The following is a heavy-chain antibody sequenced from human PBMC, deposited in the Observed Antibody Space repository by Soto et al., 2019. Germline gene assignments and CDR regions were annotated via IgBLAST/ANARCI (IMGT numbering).Heavy chain of an antibody. Sequence: SVKVSCKASGGTFSSYAISWVRQAPGQGLEWMGGIIPIFGTANYAQKFQGRVTITADESTSTAYMELSSLRSEDTAVYYCARDPGDCSSTSCYTGEYYYYYGMDVCGQRTTVTVSS. CDR3: ARDPGDCSSTSCYTGEYYYYYGMDV. CDR1: GGTFSSYA. CDR2: IIPIFGTA. V-gene: IGHV1-69*13. J-gene: IGHJ6*02. D-gene: IGHD2-2*02.